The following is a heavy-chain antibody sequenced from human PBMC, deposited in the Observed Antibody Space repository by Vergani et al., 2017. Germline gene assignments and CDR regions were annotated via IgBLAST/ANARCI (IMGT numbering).Heavy chain of an antibody. CDR1: GTSVSSGTHY. D-gene: IGHD6-19*01. Sequence: QVQLQESGPGLVRPSETLSLTCSVSGTSVSSGTHYWNWIRQPADKTLEWIGRIYTSGSTDYNPTLRSRITLSLVRSKNQVSLKVSSVTAADTAVYFCARDTAVADDVFDLWGQGTLV. CDR3: ARDTAVADDVFDL. V-gene: IGHV4-61*02. J-gene: IGHJ3*01. CDR2: IYTSGST.